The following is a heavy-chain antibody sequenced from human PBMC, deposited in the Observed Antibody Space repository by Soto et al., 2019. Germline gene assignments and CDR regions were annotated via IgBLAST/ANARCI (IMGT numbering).Heavy chain of an antibody. D-gene: IGHD6-13*01. CDR1: GDSVSSNSAA. J-gene: IGHJ6*02. V-gene: IGHV6-1*01. Sequence: PSQTLSLTCAISGDSVSSNSAAWNWIRQSPSRGLEWLGRTYYRSKWYNDYAVSVKSRITINPDTSKNQFSLQLNSVTPEDTAVYYCARVRSPREYSSSWYEDVWGQGTTVTVSS. CDR3: ARVRSPREYSSSWYEDV. CDR2: TYYRSKWYN.